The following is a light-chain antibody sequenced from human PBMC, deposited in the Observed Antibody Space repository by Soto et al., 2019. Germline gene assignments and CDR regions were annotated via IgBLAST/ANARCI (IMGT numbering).Light chain of an antibody. Sequence: DIQMTQSPSTLSASVGDTVTITCRASQRVDKWLAWYQQKPGRAPKLLIYKASTLEGGVPSRFGGSGSGTEFTLTISNLQPDDFATYYCQQYDTSSRAFGQGTTVEVK. J-gene: IGKJ1*01. CDR3: QQYDTSSRA. CDR1: QRVDKW. CDR2: KAS. V-gene: IGKV1-5*03.